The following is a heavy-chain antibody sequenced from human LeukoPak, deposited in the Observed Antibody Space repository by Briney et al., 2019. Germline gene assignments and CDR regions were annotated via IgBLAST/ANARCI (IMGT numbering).Heavy chain of an antibody. V-gene: IGHV3-53*01. Sequence: GGSLRLSCAASGFTVSSNYMSWVRQAPGRGLEWVSVIYSGGTTYYADSVKGRFTISRDNSKNTLYLQMNSLRAEDTAVCYCAREGVTTANTYYYYYMDVWGKGTTVTISS. CDR1: GFTVSSNY. CDR3: AREGVTTANTYYYYYMDV. J-gene: IGHJ6*03. CDR2: IYSGGTT. D-gene: IGHD4-17*01.